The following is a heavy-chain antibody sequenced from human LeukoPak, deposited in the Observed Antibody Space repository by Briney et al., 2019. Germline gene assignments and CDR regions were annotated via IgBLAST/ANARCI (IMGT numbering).Heavy chain of an antibody. CDR3: ARRATTERGYSYGLDF. D-gene: IGHD5-18*01. CDR2: IYSDANT. CDR1: GSTVSSDY. V-gene: IGHV3-66*01. Sequence: PGGSLRLSCAASGSTVSSDYMTWVRQAPGKGLEWVSVIYSDANTYYADSVKGRFTISRDNSKNTVYLQMNRLRVEDTAVYYCARRATTERGYSYGLDFWGQGTLVTVSS. J-gene: IGHJ4*02.